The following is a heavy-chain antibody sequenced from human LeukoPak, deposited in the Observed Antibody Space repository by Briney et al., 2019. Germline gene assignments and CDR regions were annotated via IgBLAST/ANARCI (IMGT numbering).Heavy chain of an antibody. J-gene: IGHJ4*02. CDR3: ARAGVVPAAIGY. CDR1: GGSFSGYY. V-gene: IGHV4-34*01. D-gene: IGHD2-2*01. CDR2: INHSGST. Sequence: SETLSLTCAVYGGSFSGYYWSWIRQPPGKGLEWIGEINHSGSTNYNPSLKSRVTISVDTSKNQSSLKLSSVTAADTAVYYCARAGVVPAAIGYWGQGTLVTVSS.